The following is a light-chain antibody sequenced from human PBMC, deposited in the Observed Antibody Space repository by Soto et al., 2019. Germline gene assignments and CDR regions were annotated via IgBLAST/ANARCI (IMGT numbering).Light chain of an antibody. CDR2: RNN. V-gene: IGLV1-44*01. CDR1: TSNIGSNT. CDR3: EPWDDSLNSPI. J-gene: IGLJ2*01. Sequence: QSVVTQPRSASGTPGQRGPIFCSGSTSNIGSNTVNWYQPLPGTAPKLLIYRNNQRPSGVPDRFSGSKSGTSASLAISGLQSEDEADYYCEPWDDSLNSPIFGGGTKVTVL.